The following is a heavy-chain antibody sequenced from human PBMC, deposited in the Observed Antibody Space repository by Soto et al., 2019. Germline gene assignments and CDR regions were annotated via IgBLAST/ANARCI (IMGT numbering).Heavy chain of an antibody. CDR2: ISSSGSTI. CDR3: ARGSVGDIVVVPAAISDAFDI. Sequence: QPGGSLRLSCAASGFTFSSYEMNWVRQAPGKGLEWVSYISSSGSTIYYADSVKGRFAISRDNAKNSLYLQMNSLRAEDTAVYYCARGSVGDIVVVPAAISDAFDIWGQGTMVTVSS. D-gene: IGHD2-2*02. V-gene: IGHV3-48*03. J-gene: IGHJ3*02. CDR1: GFTFSSYE.